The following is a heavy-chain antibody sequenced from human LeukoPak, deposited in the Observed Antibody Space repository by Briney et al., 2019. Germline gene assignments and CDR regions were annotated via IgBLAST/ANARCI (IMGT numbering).Heavy chain of an antibody. CDR2: ITSRSSHI. J-gene: IGHJ6*03. CDR1: GFAFNSYT. Sequence: GGSLRLSCEASGFAFNSYTITWVRQAPEKGLESVSSITSRSSHIYIADSVKGRFTISRDNAKNSLFLQMSSLRVEDTAVYYCARVAQGATTENYFYYYMDVWGKGTTVTVSS. CDR3: ARVAQGATTENYFYYYMDV. D-gene: IGHD4-11*01. V-gene: IGHV3-21*01.